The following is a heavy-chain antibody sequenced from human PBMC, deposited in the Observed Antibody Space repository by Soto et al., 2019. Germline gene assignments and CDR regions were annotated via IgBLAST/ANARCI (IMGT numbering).Heavy chain of an antibody. V-gene: IGHV3-30*18. CDR3: AKVPGGSGSNYYYGMDV. J-gene: IGHJ6*02. Sequence: GGSLRLSCAASGFTFSSYGMHWVRQAPGKGLEWVAVISYDGSNKYYADSVKGRFTISRDNSKNTLYLQMNSLRAEDTAVYYCAKVPGGSGSNYYYGMDVWGQGTTVTAP. CDR1: GFTFSSYG. D-gene: IGHD3-10*01. CDR2: ISYDGSNK.